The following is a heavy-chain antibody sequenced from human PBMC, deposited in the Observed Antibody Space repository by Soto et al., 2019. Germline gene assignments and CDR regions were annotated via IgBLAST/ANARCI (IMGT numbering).Heavy chain of an antibody. CDR2: MNPNSGNT. V-gene: IGHV1-8*01. CDR3: ARGQFEPNYYYYMDV. J-gene: IGHJ6*03. CDR1: GYTFTSYD. D-gene: IGHD3-16*01. Sequence: ASVKVSCKASGYTFTSYDINWVRQATGQGLEWMGWMNPNSGNTGYAQKFQGRVTMTRNTSISTAYMELSSLRSEDTAVYYCARGQFEPNYYYYMDVWGKGTTVTVSS.